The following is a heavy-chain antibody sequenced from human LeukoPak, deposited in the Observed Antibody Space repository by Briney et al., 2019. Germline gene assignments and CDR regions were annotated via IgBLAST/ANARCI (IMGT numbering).Heavy chain of an antibody. Sequence: ASVKVSCKASGYTFTSYDINWVRQATGQGLEWMGWMNPNSGNTGYAQKFQGRVTMTRNTSISTAYMELSSLRSEDTAVYYCARDHSYGYGFDYWGQGTLVTVSS. CDR1: GYTFTSYD. J-gene: IGHJ4*02. CDR2: MNPNSGNT. D-gene: IGHD5-18*01. V-gene: IGHV1-8*01. CDR3: ARDHSYGYGFDY.